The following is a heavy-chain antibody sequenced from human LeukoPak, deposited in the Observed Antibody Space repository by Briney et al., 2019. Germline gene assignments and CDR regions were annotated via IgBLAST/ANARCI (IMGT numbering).Heavy chain of an antibody. Sequence: SETPSLTCAVYGESFSAYSWNWIRQSPGKGPEWIGEINHSGSTNYNPSLKSRVTISVDTSKNQTSKRQFSLKLNSVTAADTAVYYCTRERSTPGINWFDPWGQGTLVTVSS. D-gene: IGHD2-2*01. CDR2: INHSGST. V-gene: IGHV4-34*01. CDR3: TRERSTPGINWFDP. J-gene: IGHJ5*02. CDR1: GESFSAYS.